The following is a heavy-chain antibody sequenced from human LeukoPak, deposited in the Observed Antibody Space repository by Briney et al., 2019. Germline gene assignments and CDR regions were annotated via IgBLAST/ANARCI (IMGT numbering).Heavy chain of an antibody. J-gene: IGHJ4*02. CDR3: ASRIAVDGYFDY. D-gene: IGHD6-19*01. CDR1: GVPISSYY. CDR2: IYYSGST. Sequence: SETLSLTCTVSGVPISSYYWSWIRQPPGKGLEWIGYIYYSGSTNYNPSLKSRVTISVDTSKNQFSLKLSSVTAADTAVYYCASRIAVDGYFDYWGQGTLVTVSS. V-gene: IGHV4-59*01.